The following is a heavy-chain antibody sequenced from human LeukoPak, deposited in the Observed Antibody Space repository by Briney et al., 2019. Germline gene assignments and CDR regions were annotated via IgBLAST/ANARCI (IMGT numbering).Heavy chain of an antibody. Sequence: PSETLSLTCTVSGGSISSGGYYWSWIRQHPGKGLEWIGYIYYSGSTYYNPSLKSRVTISVDTPKNQFSLKLSSVTAADTAVYYCAMGPRGVSDYWGQGTLVTVSS. CDR2: IYYSGST. CDR1: GGSISSGGYY. D-gene: IGHD1-26*01. J-gene: IGHJ4*02. V-gene: IGHV4-31*03. CDR3: AMGPRGVSDY.